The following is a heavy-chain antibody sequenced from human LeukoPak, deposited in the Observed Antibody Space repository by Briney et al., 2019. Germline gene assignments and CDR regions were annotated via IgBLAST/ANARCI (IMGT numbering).Heavy chain of an antibody. CDR3: ARDRPNYYGSGSYYAPGNGMDV. J-gene: IGHJ6*02. V-gene: IGHV1-46*01. CDR1: GYTFTSYY. CDR2: INPSGGST. Sequence: ASVKVSCKASGYTFTSYYMHWVRQAPGQGLEWMGIINPSGGSTSYAQKFQGRVTMTRDMSTSTVYMELSSLRSEDTAVYYCARDRPNYYGSGSYYAPGNGMDVWGQGTTVTVSS. D-gene: IGHD3-10*01.